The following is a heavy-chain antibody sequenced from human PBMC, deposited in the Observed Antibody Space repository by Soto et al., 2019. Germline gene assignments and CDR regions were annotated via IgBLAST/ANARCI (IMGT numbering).Heavy chain of an antibody. D-gene: IGHD1-26*01. V-gene: IGHV3-23*01. Sequence: EVQLLESGGGLVQPGGSLRLSCAASGFTFSSYAMRWVRQAPVKGLEWVSAISGSGGSTYYAASVKGRFTISRDTSKNTLYLQMNSLRAEDTAVYYCARRGSGSYYDYWGQGTLVTVSS. J-gene: IGHJ4*02. CDR1: GFTFSSYA. CDR2: ISGSGGST. CDR3: ARRGSGSYYDY.